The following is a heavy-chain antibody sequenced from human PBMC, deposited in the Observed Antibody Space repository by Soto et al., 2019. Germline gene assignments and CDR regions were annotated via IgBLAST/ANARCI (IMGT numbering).Heavy chain of an antibody. J-gene: IGHJ4*02. D-gene: IGHD2-2*01. Sequence: GGSLRLSCAASGFTFSSYGMHWVRQAPGKGLEWVAVISYDGSNKYYADSVKGRFTISRDNSKNTLYLQMNSLRAEDTAVYYCAKDPGYCSSTSCSTLNYFDYWGQGTLVTVSS. CDR1: GFTFSSYG. CDR2: ISYDGSNK. CDR3: AKDPGYCSSTSCSTLNYFDY. V-gene: IGHV3-30*18.